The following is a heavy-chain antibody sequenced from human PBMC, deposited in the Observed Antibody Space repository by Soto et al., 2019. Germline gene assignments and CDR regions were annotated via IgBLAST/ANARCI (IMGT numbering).Heavy chain of an antibody. CDR1: GFSLNTGGLG. J-gene: IGHJ6*02. D-gene: IGHD2-21*02. V-gene: IGHV2-5*02. CDR3: IHSRCGGDCLRSYSSHYYYGLDV. Sequence: QITLKESGPPLVQPTQTLTLTCSVSGFSLNTGGLGVGWIRQPPGKALEWLALIYWDDDKRYSPSLRNRLSLSKDTSNNLVVFTMTNMDPVDTATYDCIHSRCGGDCLRSYSSHYYYGLDVWGQGTTVTVAS. CDR2: IYWDDDK.